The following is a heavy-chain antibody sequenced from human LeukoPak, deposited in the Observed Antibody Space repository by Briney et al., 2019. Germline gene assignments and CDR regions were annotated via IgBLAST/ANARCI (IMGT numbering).Heavy chain of an antibody. CDR3: AKDHFGYCSSTSCYDDFDY. J-gene: IGHJ4*02. CDR1: GFKFSDYS. Sequence: GGSLRLSCAASGFKFSDYSMSWVRQAPGKGLEWVAGIGGSGGGTYYGDSVKGRFTVSRDNSKNTLYLQMNSLRAEDTAVYYCAKDHFGYCSSTSCYDDFDYWGQGTLVTVSS. CDR2: IGGSGGGT. V-gene: IGHV3-23*01. D-gene: IGHD2-2*01.